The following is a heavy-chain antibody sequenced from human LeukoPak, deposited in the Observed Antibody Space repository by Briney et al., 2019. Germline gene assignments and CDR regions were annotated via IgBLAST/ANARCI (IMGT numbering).Heavy chain of an antibody. D-gene: IGHD5-18*01. V-gene: IGHV3-21*01. Sequence: GGSLRLSCAASGFTFSSYSMNWVRQAPGKGLEWVSSISSSSSYIYYADSVKGRFTISRDNAKNSLYLQMNSLRAEDTAVYYCARSHTAMVIDWFDPWGQGTLVTVSS. CDR2: ISSSSSYI. CDR3: ARSHTAMVIDWFDP. J-gene: IGHJ5*02. CDR1: GFTFSSYS.